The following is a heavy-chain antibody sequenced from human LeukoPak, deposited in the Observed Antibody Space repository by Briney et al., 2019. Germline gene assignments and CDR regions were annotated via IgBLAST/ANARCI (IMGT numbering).Heavy chain of an antibody. CDR3: AKEEGIWFGDFPDYYYGMDV. CDR2: ISGSGGST. D-gene: IGHD3-10*01. J-gene: IGHJ6*02. V-gene: IGHV3-23*01. Sequence: PGGSLRLSCAASGFTFSSYAMSWVRQAPGKGLEWVSAISGSGGSTYYADSVKGRFTISRDNSKNTLYLQMNSLRAEDTAVYYCAKEEGIWFGDFPDYYYGMDVWGQGTTVTVSS. CDR1: GFTFSSYA.